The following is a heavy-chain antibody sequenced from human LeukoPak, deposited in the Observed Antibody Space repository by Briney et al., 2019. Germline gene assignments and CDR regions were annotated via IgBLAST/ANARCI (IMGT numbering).Heavy chain of an antibody. CDR2: IIPIFGTA. CDR1: GGTFSSYA. V-gene: IGHV1-69*05. D-gene: IGHD5-12*01. Sequence: SVKVSCKASGGTFSSYAISWVRQAPGQGLEWMGGIIPIFGTANYAQKFQGRVTITTDESTSTAYMELSSLRSEDTAVYYCARMASGSGSFHAFDIWGQGTMVTVSS. J-gene: IGHJ3*02. CDR3: ARMASGSGSFHAFDI.